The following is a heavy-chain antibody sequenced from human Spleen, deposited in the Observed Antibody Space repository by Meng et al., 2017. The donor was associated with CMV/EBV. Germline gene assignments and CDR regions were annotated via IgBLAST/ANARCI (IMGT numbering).Heavy chain of an antibody. D-gene: IGHD6-19*01. CDR2: INPNSGGT. J-gene: IGHJ5*02. CDR1: GYTFTGQY. CDR3: ARRWLVRFWFDP. Sequence: ASVKVSCKASGYTFTGQYIHWVRQAPGQGLEWMGWINPNSGGTNYAQKFQGRVTMTRDTSISTAYMELSRLRSDDTAVYYCARRWLVRFWFDPWGQGTLVTVSS. V-gene: IGHV1-2*02.